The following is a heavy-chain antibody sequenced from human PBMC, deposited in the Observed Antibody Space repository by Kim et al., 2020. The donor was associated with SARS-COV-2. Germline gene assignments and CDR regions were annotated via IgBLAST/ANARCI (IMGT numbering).Heavy chain of an antibody. Sequence: SNKYYADSVKGRFTISRDNSKNTLYLQMNSLRAEDTAVYYCARDMGGYDGWGQGTLVTVSS. D-gene: IGHD5-12*01. J-gene: IGHJ4*02. CDR3: ARDMGGYDG. CDR2: SNK. V-gene: IGHV3-33*01.